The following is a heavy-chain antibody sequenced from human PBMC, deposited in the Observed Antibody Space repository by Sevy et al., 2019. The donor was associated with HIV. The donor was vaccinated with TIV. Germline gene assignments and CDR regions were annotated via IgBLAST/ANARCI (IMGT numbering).Heavy chain of an antibody. Sequence: SETLSLTCTVSGGSISSSSYYWGWIRQPPGKGLEWIESIYYSGSTYYNPSLKSRVTISVDTSKNQFSLKLSSVTAADTAVYYCARSGYPRPFDYWGQGTLVTVSS. J-gene: IGHJ4*02. CDR1: GGSISSSSYY. CDR3: ARSGYPRPFDY. V-gene: IGHV4-39*01. D-gene: IGHD3-3*01. CDR2: IYYSGST.